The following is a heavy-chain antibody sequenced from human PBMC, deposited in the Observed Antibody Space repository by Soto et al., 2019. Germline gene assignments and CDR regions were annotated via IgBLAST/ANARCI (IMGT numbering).Heavy chain of an antibody. CDR2: IKTDGSYT. V-gene: IGHV3-74*01. Sequence: EVQLVESGGGLVQPGGSLRLSCAASGFNFSNHWMHWVRQAPGKGLVWVSRIKTDGSYTNYADSVKGRFTISRDNAKTTLYLQMTSLRADDTAVYSLLRSPYSAWVAYWGRGPRFTVPS. CDR1: GFNFSNHW. CDR3: LRSPYSAWVAY. D-gene: IGHD1-26*01. J-gene: IGHJ4*02.